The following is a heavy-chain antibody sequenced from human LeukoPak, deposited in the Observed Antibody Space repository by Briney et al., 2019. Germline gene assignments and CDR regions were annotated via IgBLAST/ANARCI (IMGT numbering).Heavy chain of an antibody. D-gene: IGHD2-2*02. CDR1: GGSISSYY. CDR3: ARLSVTPYIFDY. J-gene: IGHJ4*02. Sequence: SETLSLTCTVSGGSISSYYWSWLRQPPGKGLEWIGHIYYSGSTNYNPSLKSRVTISVDTSKNQFSLKLSSVTAADTAVYYCARLSVTPYIFDYWGQGTLVTVSS. CDR2: IYYSGST. V-gene: IGHV4-59*08.